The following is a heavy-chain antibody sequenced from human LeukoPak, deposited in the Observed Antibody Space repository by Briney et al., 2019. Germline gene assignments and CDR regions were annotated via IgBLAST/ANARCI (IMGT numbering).Heavy chain of an antibody. CDR1: GFTFRSYW. Sequence: GSLRLSCAVSGFTFRSYWMSWLRQAPGKGLECVASISQDGTKQYYVDSVRGRFTISRDNAKNTLYLQMNSLRAEDAAVYFCAKGSAAGRSYYFDYWGQGTLVTVSS. J-gene: IGHJ4*02. V-gene: IGHV3-7*03. CDR2: ISQDGTKQ. CDR3: AKGSAAGRSYYFDY. D-gene: IGHD6-25*01.